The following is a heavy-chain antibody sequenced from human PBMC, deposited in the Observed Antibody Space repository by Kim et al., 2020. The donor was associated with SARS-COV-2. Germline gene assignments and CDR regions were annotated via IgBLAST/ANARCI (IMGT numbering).Heavy chain of an antibody. Sequence: HNNPSLRSRVTISVDPSKNQFPLQLSSVTAADTAVYYCAGTARGANFDYWGRGALVTVSS. V-gene: IGHV4-4*09. CDR3: AGTARGANFDY. J-gene: IGHJ4*02. D-gene: IGHD1-26*01.